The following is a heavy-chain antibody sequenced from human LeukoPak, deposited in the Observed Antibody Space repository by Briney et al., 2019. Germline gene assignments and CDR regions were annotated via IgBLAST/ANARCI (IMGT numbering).Heavy chain of an antibody. J-gene: IGHJ4*02. D-gene: IGHD1-26*01. V-gene: IGHV1-2*02. CDR3: ARDIVGARNDY. CDR1: GYTFTGYY. CDR2: INPNSGGT. Sequence: ASVKVSCKASGYTFTGYYMHWVRQAPGQGLEWMGWINPNSGGTNYAQKFQGRVTTTRDTSISTAYMELSRLRSVDTAVYYCARDIVGARNDYWGQGTLVTVSS.